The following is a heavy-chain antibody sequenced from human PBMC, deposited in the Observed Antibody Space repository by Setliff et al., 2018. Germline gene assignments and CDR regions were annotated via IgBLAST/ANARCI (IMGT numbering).Heavy chain of an antibody. J-gene: IGHJ3*02. CDR3: ARDLGSGGGFDI. CDR1: GGSISDTC. Sequence: KPSETLSLTCTVSGGSISDTCWSWIRQPPGKGLEWMAFIYSSGPTNYNPSLKSRLSISVDTSKSQFSLKLNSVTAADTAVYYCARDLGSGGGFDIWGQGTLVTVSS. V-gene: IGHV4-59*01. D-gene: IGHD6-25*01. CDR2: IYSSGPT.